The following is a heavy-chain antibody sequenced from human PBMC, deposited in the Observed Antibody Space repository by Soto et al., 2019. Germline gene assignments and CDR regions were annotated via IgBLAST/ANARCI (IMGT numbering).Heavy chain of an antibody. V-gene: IGHV3-23*01. J-gene: IGHJ4*02. CDR1: GFTFSSYA. CDR2: ISGSGGST. CDR3: AKGAATYDFWSGYYKGVADY. D-gene: IGHD3-3*01. Sequence: EVQLLESGGGLVQPGGSLRLSRAASGFTFSSYAMSWVRQAPGKGLEWVSAISGSGGSTYYADSVKGRFTISRDNSKNTLYLQMNSLRAEDTAVYYCAKGAATYDFWSGYYKGVADYWGQGTLVTVSS.